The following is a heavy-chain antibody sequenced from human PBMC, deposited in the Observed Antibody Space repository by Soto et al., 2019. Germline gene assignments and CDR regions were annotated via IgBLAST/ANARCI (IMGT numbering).Heavy chain of an antibody. D-gene: IGHD3-10*01. Sequence: KPSETLSLTCAVYGGSFSGYYWSWIRQPPGKGLEWIGEINHSGSTNYNPSLKSRVTISVDTSKNQFSLKLSSVTAADTAVYYCARVMGYYGSGSSASYYYYGMDVWGQGTTVTVSS. CDR3: ARVMGYYGSGSSASYYYYGMDV. V-gene: IGHV4-34*01. CDR2: INHSGST. CDR1: GGSFSGYY. J-gene: IGHJ6*02.